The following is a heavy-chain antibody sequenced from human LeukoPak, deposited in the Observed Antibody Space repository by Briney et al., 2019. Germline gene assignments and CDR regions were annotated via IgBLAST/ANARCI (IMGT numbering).Heavy chain of an antibody. Sequence: PGGSLRLSCASSGFTFSSYWMNWARQAPGKGLEWVASIKHNGNVNYYVESVKGRFTISRDNAKNSLYLQMSNLRAEDTAVYFCARGGGLDVWGQGATVTVSS. CDR3: ARGGGLDV. CDR2: IKHNGNVN. D-gene: IGHD3-16*01. V-gene: IGHV3-7*03. CDR1: GFTFSSYW. J-gene: IGHJ6*02.